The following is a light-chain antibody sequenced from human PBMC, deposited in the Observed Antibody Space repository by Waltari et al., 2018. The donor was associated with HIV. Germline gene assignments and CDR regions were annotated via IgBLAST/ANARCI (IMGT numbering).Light chain of an antibody. Sequence: QSALTQPASVSGSPGQSLTISCTGTSGDVGGYNYVSWYHPHPGKAPKLMIYEVSNRPSGVSNRFSGSKSGNTASLTISGLQAEDEADYYCSSYTSSSTLVFGGGTKLTVL. CDR2: EVS. CDR3: SSYTSSSTLV. CDR1: SGDVGGYNY. V-gene: IGLV2-14*01. J-gene: IGLJ3*02.